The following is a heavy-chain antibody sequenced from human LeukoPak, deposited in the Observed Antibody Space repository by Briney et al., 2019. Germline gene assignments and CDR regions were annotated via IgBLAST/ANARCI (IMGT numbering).Heavy chain of an antibody. D-gene: IGHD3-9*01. Sequence: GGSLRLSCAASGFTFSSYGMRWVRQAPGKGLEWVAVIWYDGSNKYYADSVKGRFTISRDNSKNTLYLQMNSLRAEDTAVYYCARDLIDILTGYGPGFDYWGQGTLVTVSS. J-gene: IGHJ4*02. CDR1: GFTFSSYG. V-gene: IGHV3-33*01. CDR3: ARDLIDILTGYGPGFDY. CDR2: IWYDGSNK.